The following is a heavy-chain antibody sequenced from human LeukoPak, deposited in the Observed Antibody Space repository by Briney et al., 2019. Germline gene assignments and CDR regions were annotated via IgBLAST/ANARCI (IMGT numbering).Heavy chain of an antibody. CDR3: ARWVYDRSGYYPDWYFDL. CDR1: GGSISSYY. CDR2: IYTSGST. D-gene: IGHD3-22*01. V-gene: IGHV4-4*07. Sequence: SETLSLTCTVSGGSISSYYWSWIRQPAGKGLEWIRRIYTSGSTNYNPSLQSRLTMSVDTSKNQFSLKLTSVTAADTAVYYCARWVYDRSGYYPDWYFDLWGRGTLVTVSS. J-gene: IGHJ2*01.